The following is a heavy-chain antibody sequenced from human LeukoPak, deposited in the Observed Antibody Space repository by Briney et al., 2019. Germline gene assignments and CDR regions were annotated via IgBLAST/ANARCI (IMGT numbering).Heavy chain of an antibody. CDR1: GGSISSYY. CDR2: MYYSGST. Sequence: SSETLSLTCAVSGGSISSYYWSWIRQPPGKGLEWLGYMYYSGSTNYNPSLKSRVTISVDTSKNQFSLKLSSVTAADTAVYYCARHEGYSYGSAPIYYYGMDVWGQGTTVTVSS. CDR3: ARHEGYSYGSAPIYYYGMDV. D-gene: IGHD5-18*01. J-gene: IGHJ6*02. V-gene: IGHV4-59*08.